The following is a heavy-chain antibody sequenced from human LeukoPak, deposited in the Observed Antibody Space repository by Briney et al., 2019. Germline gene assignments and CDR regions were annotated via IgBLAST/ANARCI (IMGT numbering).Heavy chain of an antibody. D-gene: IGHD2-15*01. CDR2: FDPEDGET. Sequence: ASVKVSRKVSGYTLTELSVHWVRQAPGKGLEWMGGFDPEDGETIYAQKFQGRVTMTEDTSTDTAYMELSSLRSEDTAVYYCATEEVVAATSDYWGQGTLVTVSS. CDR1: GYTLTELS. CDR3: ATEEVVAATSDY. J-gene: IGHJ4*02. V-gene: IGHV1-24*01.